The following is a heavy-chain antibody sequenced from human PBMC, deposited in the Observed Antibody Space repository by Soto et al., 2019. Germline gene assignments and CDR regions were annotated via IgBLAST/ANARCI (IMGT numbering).Heavy chain of an antibody. CDR3: ARDKDVDTAMAETNYYYYYCMDV. V-gene: IGHV3-21*01. J-gene: IGHJ6*02. D-gene: IGHD5-18*01. CDR2: ISSSSSYI. Sequence: EVQLVESGGGLVKPGGSLRLSCAASGFTFSSYSMNWVRQAPGKGLEWVSSISSSSSYIYYADSVKGRFTISRDNAKNSLYLKMNSLRAEDTAVYYCARDKDVDTAMAETNYYYYYCMDVWGQGTTVTVSS. CDR1: GFTFSSYS.